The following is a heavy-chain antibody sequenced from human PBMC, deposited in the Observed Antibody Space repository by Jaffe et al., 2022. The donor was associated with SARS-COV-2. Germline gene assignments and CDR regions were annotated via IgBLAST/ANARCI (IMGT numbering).Heavy chain of an antibody. V-gene: IGHV3-15*01. Sequence: EVQLVESGGGLVKPGGSLRLSCAASGFTFSNAWMSWVRQAPGKGLEWVGRIKSKTDGGTTDYAAPVKGRFTISRDDSKNTLYLQMNSLKTEDTAVYYCTTDLPDTWVEDYYYYGMDVWGQGTTVTVSS. J-gene: IGHJ6*02. CDR2: IKSKTDGGTT. CDR1: GFTFSNAW. CDR3: TTDLPDTWVEDYYYYGMDV. D-gene: IGHD2-2*02.